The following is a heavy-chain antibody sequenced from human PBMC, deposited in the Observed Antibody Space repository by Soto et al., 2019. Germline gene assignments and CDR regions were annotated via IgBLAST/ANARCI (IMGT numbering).Heavy chain of an antibody. D-gene: IGHD2-15*01. V-gene: IGHV3-15*07. CDR2: IKSKTDGGTT. J-gene: IGHJ4*02. CDR1: GFTFSNAW. Sequence: GGSLRLSCAASGFTFSNAWMNWVRQAPGKGLEWVGRIKSKTDGGTTDYAAPVKGRFTISRDDSKNTLYLQMNSLKTEDTAVYYCTAYFKGYCSGGSCVRALLFDYWGQGTLVTVS. CDR3: TAYFKGYCSGGSCVRALLFDY.